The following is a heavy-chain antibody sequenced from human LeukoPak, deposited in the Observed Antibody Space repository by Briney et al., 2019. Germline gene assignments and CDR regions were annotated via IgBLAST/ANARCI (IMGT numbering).Heavy chain of an antibody. Sequence: PGGSLRLSCAASGFTFSSYGMHWVRQAPGKGLEWVAFIRYDGSNKYYADSVKGRFTISRDNSKNTLYLQMNSLRAEDTAVYYCAKGHGAAAGSLDYWGQGTLVTVSS. J-gene: IGHJ4*02. CDR2: IRYDGSNK. V-gene: IGHV3-30*02. CDR1: GFTFSSYG. D-gene: IGHD6-13*01. CDR3: AKGHGAAAGSLDY.